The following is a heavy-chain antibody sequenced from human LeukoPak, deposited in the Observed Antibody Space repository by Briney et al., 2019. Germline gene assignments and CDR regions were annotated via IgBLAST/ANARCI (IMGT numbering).Heavy chain of an antibody. CDR1: GGSISISSYH. Sequence: SETLSLTCTVSGGSISISSYHWGWIRQTPGRGLEWIGTIPYSGTTYYNPSLKSRVTISADRSKNQFFLKLNSVTAADTAVYYCARTRYVYYYYYMDVWGKGTTVTVSS. CDR3: ARTRYVYYYYYMDV. D-gene: IGHD1-1*01. CDR2: IPYSGTT. V-gene: IGHV4-39*01. J-gene: IGHJ6*03.